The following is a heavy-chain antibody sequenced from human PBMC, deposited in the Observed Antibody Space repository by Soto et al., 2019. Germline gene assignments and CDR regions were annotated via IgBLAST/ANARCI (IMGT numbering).Heavy chain of an antibody. CDR1: GYTFTSYA. D-gene: IGHD6-13*01. J-gene: IGHJ6*02. CDR2: INAGNGNT. CDR3: AMQQLVIYDQGYYYDMDV. Sequence: ASVKVSCKASGYTFTSYAMHWVRQAPGQRLEWMGWINAGNGNTKYSQKFQGRVTITRDTSAGTAYMELSSLRSEDTAVYYCAMQQLVIYDQGYYYDMDVWGQGTTVTVSS. V-gene: IGHV1-3*01.